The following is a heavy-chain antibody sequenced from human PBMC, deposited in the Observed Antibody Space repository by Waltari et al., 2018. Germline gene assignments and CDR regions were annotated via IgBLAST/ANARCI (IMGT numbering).Heavy chain of an antibody. V-gene: IGHV3-7*01. J-gene: IGHJ4*02. CDR3: TRGGDDSSWYWRN. Sequence: EVQLVESGGGLVQPGGSLRLSCAASGFTFSNNWMTWVRQAPGKGLEWVANINQDGSEKYSVESVKGRFTISRDNAKNSLYLQLNSLRADDTAVYYCTRGGDDSSWYWRNWGQGTLVTVS. CDR2: INQDGSEK. CDR1: GFTFSNNW. D-gene: IGHD6-13*01.